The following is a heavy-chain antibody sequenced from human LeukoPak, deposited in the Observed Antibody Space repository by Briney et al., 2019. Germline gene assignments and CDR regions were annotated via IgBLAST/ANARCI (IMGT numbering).Heavy chain of an antibody. CDR2: ISYDGSDE. CDR3: AKIRVRGVHYFDY. V-gene: IGHV3-30*18. CDR1: GFVFGTYA. J-gene: IGHJ4*02. D-gene: IGHD3-10*01. Sequence: GGSLRLSCAASGFVFGTYAMHWVRQAPGKGLECVSMISYDGSDEYYADSVKGRFAISRDNSKSTLYLQMNSLRPEDTAVYYCAKIRVRGVHYFDYWGQGTQVAVPS.